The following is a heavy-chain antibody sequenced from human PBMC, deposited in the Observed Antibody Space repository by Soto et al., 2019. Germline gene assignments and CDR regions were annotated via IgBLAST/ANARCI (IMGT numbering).Heavy chain of an antibody. J-gene: IGHJ4*02. Sequence: GGSLRLSCAVSGFTVSSNYMSWVRQAPGKGLEWVSVIYSGGSTYYADSVKGRFTTSRDNSKNTLYLHMNSLRAEDTAVYYCARVDDSSGFYYGVDYWGQGTLVTVSS. CDR2: IYSGGST. CDR1: GFTVSSNY. V-gene: IGHV3-53*01. D-gene: IGHD3-22*01. CDR3: ARVDDSSGFYYGVDY.